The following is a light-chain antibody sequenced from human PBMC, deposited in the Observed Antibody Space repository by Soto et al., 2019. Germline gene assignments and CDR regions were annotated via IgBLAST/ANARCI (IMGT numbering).Light chain of an antibody. CDR2: DAS. CDR3: QQRSNWPPGGT. CDR1: QSVSSY. V-gene: IGKV3-11*01. J-gene: IGKJ4*01. Sequence: EIVLTQSPATLSLSPGDRATLSCRASQSVSSYLAWYQQKPGQAPRLLIYDASNRATGIPARFSGSGSGTDFTLTISSLEPEEFAVYYCQQRSNWPPGGTFGGGTKVEIK.